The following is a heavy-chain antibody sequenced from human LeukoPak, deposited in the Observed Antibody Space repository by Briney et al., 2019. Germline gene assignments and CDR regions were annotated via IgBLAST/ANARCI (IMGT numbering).Heavy chain of an antibody. V-gene: IGHV3-74*01. CDR2: INSDVSTT. D-gene: IGHD1-26*01. CDR1: GFTSSAYW. Sequence: PGGSLRLSCADSGFTSSAYWMHWVRQVPGKGLVWVSRINSDVSTTNYADSVKGRFTISRDNAKNTIYLQMNSLRAEDTAVYYCARYGRYRAFDIWGPGTVVTVSS. J-gene: IGHJ3*02. CDR3: ARYGRYRAFDI.